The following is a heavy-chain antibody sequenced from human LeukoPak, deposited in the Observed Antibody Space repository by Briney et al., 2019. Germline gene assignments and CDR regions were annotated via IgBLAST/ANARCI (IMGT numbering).Heavy chain of an antibody. CDR2: IYPGGSDT. CDR1: GYSFTSYW. D-gene: IGHD6-6*01. J-gene: IGHJ5*02. CDR3: ARPMSIAARSWFDP. V-gene: IGHV5-51*01. Sequence: GESLKISCKGSGYSFTSYWIGWVRQMPGKGLEWMGFIYPGGSDTRYSPSFQGQVTISADKSISTAYLQWSSLKASDTAMYYCARPMSIAARSWFDPWGQGTLVTVSS.